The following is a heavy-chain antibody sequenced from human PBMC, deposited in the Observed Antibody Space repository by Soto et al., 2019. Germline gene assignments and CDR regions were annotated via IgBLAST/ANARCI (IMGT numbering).Heavy chain of an antibody. CDR1: GFTFSSYG. J-gene: IGHJ6*03. CDR3: AKGGYYGDYVSYYYMDV. D-gene: IGHD4-17*01. CDR2: ISYDGSNK. Sequence: GGSLRLSCAASGFTFSSYGMHWVRQAPGKGLEWVAVISYDGSNKYYADSVKGRFTISRDNSKNTLYLQMNSLRAEDTAVYYCAKGGYYGDYVSYYYMDVWGKGTTVTVSS. V-gene: IGHV3-30*18.